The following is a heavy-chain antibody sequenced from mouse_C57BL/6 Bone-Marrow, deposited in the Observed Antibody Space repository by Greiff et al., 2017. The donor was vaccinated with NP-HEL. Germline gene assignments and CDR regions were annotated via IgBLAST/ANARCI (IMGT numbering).Heavy chain of an antibody. J-gene: IGHJ4*01. CDR2: ISNLAYSI. CDR3: ARHPPIYYYGSSYAMDY. CDR1: GFTFSDYG. V-gene: IGHV5-15*01. D-gene: IGHD1-1*01. Sequence: EVQVVESGGGLVQPGGSLKLSCAASGFTFSDYGMAWVRQAPRKGPEWVAFISNLAYSIYYADTVTGRFTISRENAKNTLYLEMSSLRSEDTAMYYCARHPPIYYYGSSYAMDYWGQGTSVTVSS.